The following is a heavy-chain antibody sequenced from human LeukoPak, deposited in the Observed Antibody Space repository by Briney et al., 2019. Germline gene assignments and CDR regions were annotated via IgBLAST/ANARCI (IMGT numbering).Heavy chain of an antibody. Sequence: GGSLRLSCAASGFTFSDYTLHWVRQAPGKGLEWVAVISYDGSNKYYGDSVKGRFTISRDNSKNSLSLQMNSLRAEDTAVYYCARMKGNTMIEFFFDYWGQGTLVTVSS. J-gene: IGHJ4*02. CDR3: ARMKGNTMIEFFFDY. CDR1: GFTFSDYT. CDR2: ISYDGSNK. D-gene: IGHD3-22*01. V-gene: IGHV3-30-3*01.